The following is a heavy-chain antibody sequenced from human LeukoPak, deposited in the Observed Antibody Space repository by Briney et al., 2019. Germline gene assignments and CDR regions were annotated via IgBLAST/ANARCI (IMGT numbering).Heavy chain of an antibody. CDR2: IKQDGSEK. V-gene: IGHV3-7*01. CDR3: ARGRWLGYSSSSGLWFDP. Sequence: GGSLRLSCAASGFTFSSHWMSWFRLAPGKGLEWVANIKQDGSEKYYVDSVKGRFTISRDNAKNSLYLQTSSLRGEDTAVYYCARGRWLGYSSSSGLWFDPWGQGTLVTVSS. J-gene: IGHJ5*02. D-gene: IGHD6-6*01. CDR1: GFTFSSHW.